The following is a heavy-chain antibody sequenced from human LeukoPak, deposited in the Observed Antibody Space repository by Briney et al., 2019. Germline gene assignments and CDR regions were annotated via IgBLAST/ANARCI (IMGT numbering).Heavy chain of an antibody. Sequence: PSETLSLTCSVSGGSISSGLYYWSWIRQPPGQGLEWIVSLHYSGSTYYNPSLKSRTTISVDTSKNQYSLRLLSVTAADTSVYYCAKNDRGRPADYWGQGTLVSVSS. V-gene: IGHV4-39*01. D-gene: IGHD1-26*01. J-gene: IGHJ4*02. CDR3: AKNDRGRPADY. CDR1: GGSISSGLYY. CDR2: LHYSGST.